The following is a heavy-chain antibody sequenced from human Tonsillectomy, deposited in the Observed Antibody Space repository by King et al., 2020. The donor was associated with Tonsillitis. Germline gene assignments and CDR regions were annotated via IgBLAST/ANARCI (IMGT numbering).Heavy chain of an antibody. J-gene: IGHJ4*02. CDR3: ARDRDVVLGIMIRFGGVIGDY. Sequence: QLVQSGAEVKKPGASVKVSCKASGYTFNSYGISWVRQAPGQGLEWMGWISTYNDNTNYAQKLQGRVTMTTDTSANTAYMELRSLRSDDTAVYYCARDRDVVLGIMIRFGGVIGDYWGQGTLVTVSS. CDR2: ISTYNDNT. D-gene: IGHD3-16*02. CDR1: GYTFNSYG. V-gene: IGHV1-18*01.